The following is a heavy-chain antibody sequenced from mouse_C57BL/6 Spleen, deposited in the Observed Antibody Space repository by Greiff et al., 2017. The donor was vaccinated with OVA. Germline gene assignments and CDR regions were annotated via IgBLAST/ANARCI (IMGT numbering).Heavy chain of an antibody. CDR2: IYPGDGDT. V-gene: IGHV1-80*01. J-gene: IGHJ3*01. CDR3: ARSYYGNFTWFAY. Sequence: VKLQESGAELVKPGASVKISCKASGYAFSSYWMNWVKQRPGKGLEWIGQIYPGDGDTNYNGKFKGKATLTADKSSSTAYMQLSSLTSEDSAVYFCARSYYGNFTWFAYWGQGTLVTVSA. CDR1: GYAFSSYW. D-gene: IGHD2-10*01.